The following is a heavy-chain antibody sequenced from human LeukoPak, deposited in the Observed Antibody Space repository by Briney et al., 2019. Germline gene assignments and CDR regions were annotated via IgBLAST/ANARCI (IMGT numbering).Heavy chain of an antibody. CDR1: GFTLSNHW. Sequence: GGSLRLSCAASGFTLSNHWMTWVRQVPGRGPEWVANVNRDGSETYYLDSVKGRFTISRDNAKNSLFLQMNSLRDEDTAVYYCASDSPGYDSGSYFAYWGQGTLVTVSS. D-gene: IGHD2-15*01. CDR3: ASDSPGYDSGSYFAY. CDR2: VNRDGSET. J-gene: IGHJ4*02. V-gene: IGHV3-7*03.